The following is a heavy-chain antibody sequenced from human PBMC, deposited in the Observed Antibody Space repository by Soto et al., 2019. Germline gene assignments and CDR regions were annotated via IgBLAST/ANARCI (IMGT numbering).Heavy chain of an antibody. D-gene: IGHD2-2*01. J-gene: IGHJ4*02. V-gene: IGHV3-23*01. Sequence: SLRLSCAASGFTFSSYAMSWVRQAPGKGLEWVSAISGSGGSTYYADSVKGRFTISRDNSKNTLYLQMNSLRAEDTAVYYCAKDFYALYYFDYWGQGTLVTVSS. CDR2: ISGSGGST. CDR3: AKDFYALYYFDY. CDR1: GFTFSSYA.